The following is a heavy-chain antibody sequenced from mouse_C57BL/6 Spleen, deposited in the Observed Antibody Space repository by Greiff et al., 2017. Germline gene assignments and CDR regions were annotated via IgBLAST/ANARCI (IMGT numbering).Heavy chain of an antibody. CDR1: GYSFTGYF. Sequence: EVQLQQSGPELVKPGDSVKISCKASGYSFTGYFMNWVMQSHGKSLEWIGRINPYNGDTLYNQKFKGKATLTVDKSSSTAHLALRSLTSEDAAVYNCARDLKITTAPYYYAMDYWGQGTAVTVSS. J-gene: IGHJ4*01. V-gene: IGHV1-20*01. CDR3: ARDLKITTAPYYYAMDY. D-gene: IGHD1-2*01. CDR2: INPYNGDT.